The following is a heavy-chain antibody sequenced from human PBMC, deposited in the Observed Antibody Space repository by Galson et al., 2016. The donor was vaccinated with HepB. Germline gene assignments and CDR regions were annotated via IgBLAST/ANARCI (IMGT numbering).Heavy chain of an antibody. Sequence: SVKVSCKASGYTFTSYAMHWVRQAPGQRPEWMGWINPGNGNTKYSQRFQGRVTINRDASASTVYMDLSSLRSEDTAVYYCARGSGYYDILTGYYYYWGQGTLVTVSS. D-gene: IGHD3-9*01. CDR3: ARGSGYYDILTGYYYY. J-gene: IGHJ4*02. CDR2: INPGNGNT. CDR1: GYTFTSYA. V-gene: IGHV1-3*01.